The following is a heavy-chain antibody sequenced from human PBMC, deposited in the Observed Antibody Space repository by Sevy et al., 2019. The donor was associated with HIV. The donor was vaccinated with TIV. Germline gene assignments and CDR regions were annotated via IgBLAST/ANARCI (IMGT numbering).Heavy chain of an antibody. V-gene: IGHV4-59*01. Sequence: SETLSLTCTVSGGSMSSYYWSWIRQPPGKGLEWIGYIYYSGSANYNPSLKSRVTISVDTSKNQFSLKLSSVTAADTAVYYCARDPPGDAFDIWGQGTMVTVSS. CDR1: GGSMSSYY. CDR2: IYYSGSA. J-gene: IGHJ3*02. CDR3: ARDPPGDAFDI.